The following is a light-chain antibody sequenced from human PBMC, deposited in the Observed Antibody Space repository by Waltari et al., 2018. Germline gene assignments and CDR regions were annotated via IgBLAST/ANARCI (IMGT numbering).Light chain of an antibody. V-gene: IGLV1-40*01. CDR2: GNR. Sequence: QSVLTQPPSVSGAPGQRVTISCTGSSSTIGAGYDVHWYQQPPETAPKLLIDGNRNRPSGVPDRCSGSKSGTSASLAITGLQAEDEADYYCQSYDSSLSGSVFGGGTKLTVL. CDR1: SSTIGAGYD. J-gene: IGLJ2*01. CDR3: QSYDSSLSGSV.